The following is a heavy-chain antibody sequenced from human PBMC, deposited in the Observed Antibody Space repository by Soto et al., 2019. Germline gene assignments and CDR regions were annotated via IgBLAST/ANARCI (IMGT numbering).Heavy chain of an antibody. CDR2: MNPNSGNT. J-gene: IGHJ5*02. CDR3: XXXXXXXFDP. V-gene: IGHV1-8*01. CDR1: GYTFTSYD. Sequence: QVQLVQSGAEVKKPGASVKVSCKASGYTFTSYDINWVRQATGQGLEWMGWMNPNSGNTAYAQKFLGRVTMTRNTSISTAXXXXXXXXXXXXXXXXXXXXXXXXFDPWGQGTLVTXXS.